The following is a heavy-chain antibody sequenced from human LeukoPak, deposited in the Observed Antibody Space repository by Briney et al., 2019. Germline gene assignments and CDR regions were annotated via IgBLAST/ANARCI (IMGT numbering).Heavy chain of an antibody. CDR1: GFIFSSYG. D-gene: IGHD3-9*01. CDR3: AKEHLYFNPSYYFDY. J-gene: IGHJ4*02. CDR2: ISYDGSNK. V-gene: IGHV3-30*18. Sequence: GRSLRLSCAASGFIFSSYGMHWVRQAPGKGLEWVAFISYDGSNKYYADSVKGRFTISRDNSKNTLNLQMNSLRAEDTAVFHCAKEHLYFNPSYYFDYWGQGTLVTVSS.